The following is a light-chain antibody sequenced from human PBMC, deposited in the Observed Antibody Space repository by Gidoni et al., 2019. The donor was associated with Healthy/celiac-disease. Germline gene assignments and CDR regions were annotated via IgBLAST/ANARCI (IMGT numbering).Light chain of an antibody. CDR3: KQRSKWPRRQLT. V-gene: IGKV3-11*01. CDR2: DAS. J-gene: IGKJ4*01. Sequence: LVFTHSPATLSLSPGERATLSCRASQSVSSYIACYQQKPGQAPKLLIYDASNRSTGIPARFSGSGSGTDFTLTISSLEPEEFAVYYCKQRSKWPRRQLTFGGGTKVEIK. CDR1: QSVSSY.